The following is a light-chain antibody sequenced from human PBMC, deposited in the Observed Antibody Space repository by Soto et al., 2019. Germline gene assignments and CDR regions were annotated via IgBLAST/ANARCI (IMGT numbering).Light chain of an antibody. CDR1: QSLLHSNVYNY. Sequence: DIVMTQSPLSLPVTPGEPASISCRSSQSLLHSNVYNYLDWYLQKPGQSPQLLIYLGSNRASGVPDRFSGSGSGTDFTLKISRVEAEDVGVYYCMQALQTHTFGQGTKLEIK. J-gene: IGKJ2*01. CDR3: MQALQTHT. CDR2: LGS. V-gene: IGKV2-28*01.